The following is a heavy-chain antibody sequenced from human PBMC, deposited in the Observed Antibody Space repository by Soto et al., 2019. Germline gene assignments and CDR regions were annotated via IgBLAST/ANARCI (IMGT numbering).Heavy chain of an antibody. V-gene: IGHV3-73*02. CDR2: IRNKANSYAT. J-gene: IGHJ4*02. CDR3: TSHAPEDMIRK. CDR1: GFTFSGSS. Sequence: EVQLVESGGGLVQPGGSLKLSCVASGFTFSGSSMHWVRQASGKGLEWVGRIRNKANSYATAYAASVKGRFTISRDDSNNTAYLQMNSLKTEDTAVYYWTSHAPEDMIRKWGQGTLGTVSS. D-gene: IGHD2-15*01.